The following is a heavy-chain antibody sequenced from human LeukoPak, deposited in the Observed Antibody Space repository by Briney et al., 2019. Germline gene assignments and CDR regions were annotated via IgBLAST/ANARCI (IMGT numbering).Heavy chain of an antibody. CDR2: INPNSGGT. V-gene: IGHV1-2*02. CDR3: ATSFYVWGSYRYSFDY. Sequence: ASVKVSCKASGYTFNNYYVHWVRQAPGQGLEWMGWINPNSGGTNYAQKFQGRVTMTRDTSISTAYMELSRLRSDDTAVYYCATSFYVWGSYRYSFDYWGQGTLVTVSS. D-gene: IGHD3-16*02. CDR1: GYTFNNYY. J-gene: IGHJ4*02.